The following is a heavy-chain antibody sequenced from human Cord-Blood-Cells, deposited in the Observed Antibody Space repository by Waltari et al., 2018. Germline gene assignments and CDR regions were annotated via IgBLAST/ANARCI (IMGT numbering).Heavy chain of an antibody. CDR1: GGTFSSNP. D-gene: IGHD2-21*01. CDR3: ARGIIHGYYYMDV. V-gene: IGHV1-69*01. Sequence: AQLVQSGAEVKKPGSSVKVSCKASGGTFSSNPISWVRQAPGQGLEWMGGIIPIFGTANYAQKSQGRVTITADESTSTAFMELSSLRSEDTAVYYCARGIIHGYYYMDVWGKGTTVTVSS. J-gene: IGHJ6*03. CDR2: IIPIFGTA.